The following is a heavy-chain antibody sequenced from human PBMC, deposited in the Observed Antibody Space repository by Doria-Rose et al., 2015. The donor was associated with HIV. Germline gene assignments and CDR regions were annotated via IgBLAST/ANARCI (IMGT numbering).Heavy chain of an antibody. D-gene: IGHD6-13*01. V-gene: IGHV2-26*01. CDR1: GVSLSSPGMG. J-gene: IGHJ4*02. Sequence: QESGPVLVKPTETLTLACTVSGVSLSSPGMGVSWIRQPPGKALEWLANIFSDDERSYKTSLKSKLTISRGTSKSQVVLTMTDMDRVDTATYYCARIKSSRWYHKYYFDFWGQGTLVIVSA. CDR3: ARIKSSRWYHKYYFDF. CDR2: IFSDDER.